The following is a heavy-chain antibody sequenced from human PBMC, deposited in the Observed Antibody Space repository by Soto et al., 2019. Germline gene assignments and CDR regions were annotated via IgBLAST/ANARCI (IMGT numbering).Heavy chain of an antibody. CDR2: ISGSGDST. Sequence: EVQLLESGGGLVQPGGSLRLSCAASGFTFSSYAMSWVRQAPGKGLERVSIISGSGDSTYYADSVKGRFTISRDNSKNTLYLQMSSLRSDDTAVYYCAKRGSGTFFDYWGQGTLVTVSS. CDR3: AKRGSGTFFDY. D-gene: IGHD3-10*01. CDR1: GFTFSSYA. J-gene: IGHJ4*02. V-gene: IGHV3-23*01.